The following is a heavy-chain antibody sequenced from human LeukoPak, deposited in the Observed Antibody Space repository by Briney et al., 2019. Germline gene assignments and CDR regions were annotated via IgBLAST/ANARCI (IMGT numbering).Heavy chain of an antibody. Sequence: GGSLRLSCAASGFTFASYGMSWVRQAPGKGLEWVSFITTNGGRTSYADSVEGCFTISRDNPRNTLYMQMNSLRDEDTAVYYCAIMHGYYDGTGYWVQWGQGTLVTVSS. V-gene: IGHV3-23*01. CDR2: ITTNGGRT. CDR3: AIMHGYYDGTGYWVQ. J-gene: IGHJ1*01. D-gene: IGHD3-22*01. CDR1: GFTFASYG.